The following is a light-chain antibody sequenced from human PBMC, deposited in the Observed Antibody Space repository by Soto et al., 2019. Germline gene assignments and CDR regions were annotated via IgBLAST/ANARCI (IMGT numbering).Light chain of an antibody. CDR2: EES. V-gene: IGKV1-9*01. Sequence: ESPLTQPPSFLSASVGDRVTITCRASQAITNNLAWYQQKPGNPPRLLIYEESTLHSGVPSRFSGRKVGTQFILTIDSLQPEDFATYYCQQVKSYPRTFGGVTKVAIK. CDR3: QQVKSYPRT. J-gene: IGKJ4*01. CDR1: QAITNN.